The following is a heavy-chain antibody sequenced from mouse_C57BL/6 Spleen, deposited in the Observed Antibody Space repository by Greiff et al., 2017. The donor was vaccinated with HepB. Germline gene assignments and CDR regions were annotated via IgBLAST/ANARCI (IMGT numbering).Heavy chain of an antibody. D-gene: IGHD1-1*01. J-gene: IGHJ4*01. Sequence: QVQLQQPGAELVKPGASVKMSCKASGYTFTSYWITWVKQRPGQGLEWIGDIYPGSGSTNYNEKFKSKATLTVDTSSSTAYMQLSSLTSEDSAVYYCALYYYGSSDAMDYWGQGTSVTVSS. V-gene: IGHV1-55*01. CDR2: IYPGSGST. CDR1: GYTFTSYW. CDR3: ALYYYGSSDAMDY.